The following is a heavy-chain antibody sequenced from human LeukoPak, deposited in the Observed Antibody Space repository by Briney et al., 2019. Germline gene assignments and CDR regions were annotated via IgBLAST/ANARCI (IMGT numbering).Heavy chain of an antibody. CDR3: ARGVTYCGGDCYGY. CDR1: GGTFSSYA. Sequence: SVKVSCKASGGTFSSYAISWVRQAPGQGLEWMGGIIPIFGTANYAQKFQGRVTITADESTSTAYMELSSLGSEDTAVYYCARGVTYCGGDCYGYWGQGTLVTVSS. CDR2: IIPIFGTA. J-gene: IGHJ4*02. D-gene: IGHD2-21*01. V-gene: IGHV1-69*13.